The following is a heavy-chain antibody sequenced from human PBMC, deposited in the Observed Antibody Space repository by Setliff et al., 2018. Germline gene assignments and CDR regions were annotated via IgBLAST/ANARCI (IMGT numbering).Heavy chain of an antibody. CDR2: IWYDGSNK. Sequence: GGSLRLSCAASGVTFSSYGMHWVRQAPGKGLEWVAVIWYDGSNKYYADSVKGRFTISRDNSKNTLYLQMNSLRAEDTAVYYCAKGEYSYGNNYYYYGMDVWGQGTTVTVS. J-gene: IGHJ6*02. CDR3: AKGEYSYGNNYYYYGMDV. D-gene: IGHD5-18*01. CDR1: GVTFSSYG. V-gene: IGHV3-33*06.